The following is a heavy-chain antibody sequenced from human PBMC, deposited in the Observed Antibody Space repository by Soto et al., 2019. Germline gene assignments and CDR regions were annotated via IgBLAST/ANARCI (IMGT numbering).Heavy chain of an antibody. Sequence: GGSLRLSCAASGFTVSSKYMSWVRQAPGKGLEWVSLIQSGGPTYYADSVKGRFTISRDTSENTLHLQMDSLRAEDTAVYYCARDYVLCDGGRCYGVPLDVWRKGTTVTVSS. D-gene: IGHD2-15*01. V-gene: IGHV3-66*01. CDR2: IQSGGPT. CDR1: GFTVSSKY. J-gene: IGHJ6*03. CDR3: ARDYVLCDGGRCYGVPLDV.